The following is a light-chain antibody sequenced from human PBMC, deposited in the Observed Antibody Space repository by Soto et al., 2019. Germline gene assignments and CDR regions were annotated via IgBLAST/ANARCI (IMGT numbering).Light chain of an antibody. CDR2: DNN. V-gene: IGLV1-51*01. Sequence: QSVLTQPPSVSAAPGQKVTISCSGSSSNIGKNYVSWYQELPGTAPNLLLFDNNNRPPGIPDRFSGSKSGPSASLGTTRLRTGDEDDYYCCSWDSRLTPSGVVFGGGTKLTVL. J-gene: IGLJ2*01. CDR3: CSWDSRLTPSGVV. CDR1: SSNIGKNY.